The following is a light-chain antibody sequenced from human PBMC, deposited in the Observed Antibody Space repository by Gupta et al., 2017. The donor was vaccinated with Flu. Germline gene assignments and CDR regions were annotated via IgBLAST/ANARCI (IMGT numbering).Light chain of an antibody. J-gene: IGKJ4*01. V-gene: IGKV1-33*01. Sequence: DIQMTQSPSSLSASVGDRVTITCQASQDISNYLNWYQQKPGKAPKLLIYDASNLETGVPSRFSGSGSGTDFTFTISSRQPEDIANYYCQQEDNLPLTFGGGTKVEIK. CDR2: DAS. CDR3: QQEDNLPLT. CDR1: QDISNY.